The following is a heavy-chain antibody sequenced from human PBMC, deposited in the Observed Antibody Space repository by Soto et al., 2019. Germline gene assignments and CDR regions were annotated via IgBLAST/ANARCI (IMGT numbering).Heavy chain of an antibody. D-gene: IGHD1-1*01. CDR1: GFTFSSYG. Sequence: QVQLVESGGGVVQPGRSLRLSCVASGFTFSSYGMHWVRQAPGKGLEWVAVISYDATNKYYADSVKGRFTISRDNSKNMLSLQMNSLRAEDTAVYYCAKVREDWNDYPLFDSWGQGMVVTVSS. J-gene: IGHJ5*01. CDR3: AKVREDWNDYPLFDS. V-gene: IGHV3-30*18. CDR2: ISYDATNK.